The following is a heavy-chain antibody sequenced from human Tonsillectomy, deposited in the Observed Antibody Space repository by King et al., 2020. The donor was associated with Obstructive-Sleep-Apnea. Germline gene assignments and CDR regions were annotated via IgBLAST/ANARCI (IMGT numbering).Heavy chain of an antibody. Sequence: VQLVESGAEVKKPGESLKISCKGSGYSFTSYWIGWVRQMPGKGLEWMGIIYPGDSDTRYSPSFQGQVTISADKSISTAYLQWSSLKASDTAMYYCARHPPYSRSWYYFDSWGQGTLVTVSS. CDR1: GYSFTSYW. D-gene: IGHD6-13*01. J-gene: IGHJ4*02. V-gene: IGHV5-51*01. CDR3: ARHPPYSRSWYYFDS. CDR2: IYPGDSDT.